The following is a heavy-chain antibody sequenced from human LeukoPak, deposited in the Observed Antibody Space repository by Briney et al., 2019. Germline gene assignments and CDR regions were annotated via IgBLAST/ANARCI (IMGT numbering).Heavy chain of an antibody. J-gene: IGHJ4*02. CDR3: ARDYYDSGDY. D-gene: IGHD3-10*01. CDR2: ITSDGSCT. Sequence: PGGSLRLSCAASGFTFSGYWMNWVRQAPGKGLVWVSRITSDGSCTFYADSVKGRFTISRDNAKNTLLLQMNSLRVEDTAVYYCARDYYDSGDYWGQGTLVTVSS. V-gene: IGHV3-74*01. CDR1: GFTFSGYW.